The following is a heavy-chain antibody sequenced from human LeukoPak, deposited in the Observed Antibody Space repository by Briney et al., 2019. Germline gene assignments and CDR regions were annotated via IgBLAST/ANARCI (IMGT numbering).Heavy chain of an antibody. CDR1: GGSISSGDSS. J-gene: IGHJ4*02. V-gene: IGHV4-30-2*01. Sequence: SETLSLTCAVSGGSISSGDSSWSWIRQPPGEGLEWIGYIYHSGITYYKSSLKSRVTIIADRSKNQFSLKLNSVTAADTAMYYCARASRSGYFYDWGQGTLVTVSS. D-gene: IGHD3-22*01. CDR2: IYHSGIT. CDR3: ARASRSGYFYD.